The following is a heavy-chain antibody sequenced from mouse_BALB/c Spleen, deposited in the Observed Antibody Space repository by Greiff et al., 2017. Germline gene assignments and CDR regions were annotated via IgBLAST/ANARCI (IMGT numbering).Heavy chain of an antibody. CDR2: ISDGGSYT. CDR3: ARIDYDEGPLAY. D-gene: IGHD2-4*01. CDR1: GFTFSDYY. V-gene: IGHV5-4*02. J-gene: IGHJ3*01. Sequence: DVKLVESGGGLVKPGGSLKLSCAASGFTFSDYYMYWVRQTPEKRLEWVATISDGGSYTYYPDSVKGRFTISRDNAKNNLYLQMSSLKSEDTAMYYCARIDYDEGPLAYWGQGTLVTVSA.